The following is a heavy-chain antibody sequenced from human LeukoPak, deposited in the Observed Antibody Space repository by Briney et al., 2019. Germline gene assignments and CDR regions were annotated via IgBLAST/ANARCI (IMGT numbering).Heavy chain of an antibody. CDR2: IYYSGST. J-gene: IGHJ5*02. V-gene: IGHV4-39*07. CDR3: ATNSAWP. Sequence: SETLSLTCTVSGGPISSSSYYWGWIRQPPGKGLEWIGSIYYSGSTYYNPSLKSRVTISVDTSKNQFSLKLSSVTAADTAVYYCATNSAWPWGQGTQVTVSS. CDR1: GGPISSSSYY. D-gene: IGHD6-19*01.